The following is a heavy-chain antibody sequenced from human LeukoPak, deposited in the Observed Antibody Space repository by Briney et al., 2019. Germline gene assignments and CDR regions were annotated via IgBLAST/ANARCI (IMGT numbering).Heavy chain of an antibody. CDR1: GFTFSSYA. Sequence: GGSLRLSCAASGFTFSSYAMNWVRQAPGKGVEWVSAVRGSDAGTSYADSVKCRFTISRDNSKNTLYLQMNSLRADNTAVYYCAKNRGGSYYSGSDYWGQGTLVTVSS. V-gene: IGHV3-23*01. CDR3: AKNRGGSYYSGSDY. J-gene: IGHJ4*02. CDR2: VRGSDAGT. D-gene: IGHD1-26*01.